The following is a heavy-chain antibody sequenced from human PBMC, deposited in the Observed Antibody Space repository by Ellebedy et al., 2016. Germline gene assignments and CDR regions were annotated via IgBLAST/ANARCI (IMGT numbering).Heavy chain of an antibody. J-gene: IGHJ6*02. D-gene: IGHD5-24*01. CDR2: IYADDSDT. Sequence: GESLKISXKASGYTFSDHWVAWVRQMPGKGLEWMGIIYADDSDTRYSPSFQGQVTISADKSISTAYLQWSSLKASDTAMYYCARQDEGMDVWGQGTTVTVSS. CDR1: GYTFSDHW. V-gene: IGHV5-51*01. CDR3: ARQDEGMDV.